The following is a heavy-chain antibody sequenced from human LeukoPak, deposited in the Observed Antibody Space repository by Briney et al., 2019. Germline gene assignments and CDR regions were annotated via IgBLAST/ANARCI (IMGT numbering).Heavy chain of an antibody. CDR3: ASTSLPDYYGSGSSNRADFDY. D-gene: IGHD3-10*01. J-gene: IGHJ4*02. CDR2: IYYSGST. V-gene: IGHV4-39*01. Sequence: SETLSLTCTVSGGSISSSSYYWGWIRQPPGKGLEWIGSIYYSGSTYYNPSLKSRVTISVDTSKNQFSLKLSSVTAADTAVYYCASTSLPDYYGSGSSNRADFDYWGQGTLVTVSS. CDR1: GGSISSSSYY.